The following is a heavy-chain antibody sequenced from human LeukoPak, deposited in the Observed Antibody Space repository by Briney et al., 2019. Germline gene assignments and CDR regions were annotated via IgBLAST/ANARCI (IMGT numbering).Heavy chain of an antibody. CDR1: GFTFSRYS. J-gene: IGHJ5*02. V-gene: IGHV3-21*01. Sequence: GGSLRLSCAASGFTFSRYSMNWVRQAPGKGLEWVSSISSSSSYIYYADSVKGRFTISRDNAKNSLYLQMNSLRAEDTAVYYCARDPDSSGCYSKLRFDPWGQGTLVTVSS. CDR2: ISSSSSYI. D-gene: IGHD6-19*01. CDR3: ARDPDSSGCYSKLRFDP.